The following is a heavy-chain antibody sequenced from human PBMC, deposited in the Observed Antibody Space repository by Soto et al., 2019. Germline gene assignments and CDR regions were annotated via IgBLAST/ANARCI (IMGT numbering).Heavy chain of an antibody. CDR1: GFTFSNYW. Sequence: EVQVVESGGGLVQTGGSLRLYCAASGFTFSNYWMQWVRQAPGKGLVWVSRINSDGSSTSYADSVKGRFTISRDNAKNTLFLQMNSLRAEDTAVYYCARAVRSGSYPYYYYGMDVWGQGTTVTVSS. V-gene: IGHV3-74*01. CDR3: ARAVRSGSYPYYYYGMDV. J-gene: IGHJ6*02. D-gene: IGHD3-10*01. CDR2: INSDGSST.